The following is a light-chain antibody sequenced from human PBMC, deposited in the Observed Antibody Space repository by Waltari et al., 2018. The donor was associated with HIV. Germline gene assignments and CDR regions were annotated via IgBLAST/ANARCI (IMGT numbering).Light chain of an antibody. Sequence: QSALTQHAPVSGSPGQSITLSCTGTSSDVGDYNFVSCYQQHTGRAPKLIIYEVIRRPPGVSNRFSGSKSGNTASLTISGLQAEDEADYSCGSYTNTTTSVVFGGGTKLTVL. V-gene: IGLV2-14*01. CDR2: EVI. CDR1: SSDVGDYNF. CDR3: GSYTNTTTSVV. J-gene: IGLJ2*01.